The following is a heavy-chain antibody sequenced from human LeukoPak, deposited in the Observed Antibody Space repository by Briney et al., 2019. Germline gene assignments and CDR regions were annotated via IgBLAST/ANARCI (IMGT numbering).Heavy chain of an antibody. Sequence: GGSLRLSCAASGFTFSSNWIHWVRQAPGKGLVWVSRINEDGSTTNYADSVKGRSTIFRDNAKNTLYLQMNSLRAEDTAVYYCVRDLGGRSGHWGQGTLVTVSS. D-gene: IGHD1-26*01. CDR3: VRDLGGRSGH. J-gene: IGHJ4*02. CDR1: GFTFSSNW. V-gene: IGHV3-74*01. CDR2: INEDGSTT.